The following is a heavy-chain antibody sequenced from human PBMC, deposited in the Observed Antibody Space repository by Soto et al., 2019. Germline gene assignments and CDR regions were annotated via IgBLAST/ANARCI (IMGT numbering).Heavy chain of an antibody. CDR1: GYSFSSYW. D-gene: IGHD3-22*01. Sequence: GEPLKISCKASGYSFSSYWIGWVRQIPGKGLEWMGIIFPDDSETRYSPSFQGKVSISVDKSITTAYLQWSSLKASDTAMYYCARRLYDTSGYRYFDFWGQGTLVTVSS. J-gene: IGHJ4*02. CDR2: IFPDDSET. V-gene: IGHV5-51*01. CDR3: ARRLYDTSGYRYFDF.